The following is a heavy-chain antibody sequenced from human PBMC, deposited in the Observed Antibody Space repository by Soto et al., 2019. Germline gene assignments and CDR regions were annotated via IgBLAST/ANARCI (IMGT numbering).Heavy chain of an antibody. V-gene: IGHV3-7*04. CDR2: IKRDGSEK. J-gene: IGHJ5*02. CDR1: GFTFSSYW. CDR3: PRVVGAPNWFDP. D-gene: IGHD1-26*01. Sequence: EVQLVESGGGLVQPGGSLRLSCAASGFTFSSYWMSWVRQAPGKGLEWVANIKRDGSEKYYVDSVKGRFTISRDSAENSLYLQMNSLRAEDTAVYYCPRVVGAPNWFDPWGQGTLVTVSS.